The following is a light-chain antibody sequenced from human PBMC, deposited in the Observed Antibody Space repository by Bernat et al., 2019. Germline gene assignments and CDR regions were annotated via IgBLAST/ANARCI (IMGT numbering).Light chain of an antibody. CDR2: DVD. CDR1: SNDVGNYNL. V-gene: IGLV2-11*01. Sequence: QSALTQPRSVSGSPGQSVTISCTGSSNDVGNYNLVSWYQQHPGKAPKLIIYDVDKRPSGGPDRFSGSKSGNAASLTISGLQADDEAYYYCCSYAGTYNWVFGGGTKVTVL. CDR3: CSYAGTYNWV. J-gene: IGLJ3*02.